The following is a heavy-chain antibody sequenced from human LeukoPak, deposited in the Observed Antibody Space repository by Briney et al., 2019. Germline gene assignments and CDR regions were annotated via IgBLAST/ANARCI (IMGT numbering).Heavy chain of an antibody. V-gene: IGHV3-7*03. CDR1: GFTFSSYW. D-gene: IGHD3-10*01. Sequence: GGSLRLSCAASGFTFSSYWMSWVRQAPGKGLEWVANIKQDGSEKYYVDSVKGRFTISRDNAKNSLYLQMNSLRAEDTAVYYWARERYGSGSYYNDYWGQGTLVTVSS. CDR3: ARERYGSGSYYNDY. J-gene: IGHJ4*02. CDR2: IKQDGSEK.